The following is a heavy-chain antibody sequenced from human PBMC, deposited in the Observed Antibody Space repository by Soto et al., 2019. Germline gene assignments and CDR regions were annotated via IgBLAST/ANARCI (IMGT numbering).Heavy chain of an antibody. CDR2: ISSSSSYI. V-gene: IGHV3-21*01. CDR1: GFTFSSYS. Sequence: GGSLRLSCAASGFTFSSYSMNWVRQAPWKGLEWVSSISSSSSYIYYADSVKGRFTISRDNAKNSLYLQMNSLRAEDTAGYDCAGEALAFWSGYYNCHGIAVCHQGTRVTASS. CDR3: AGEALAFWSGYYNCHGIAV. D-gene: IGHD3-3*01. J-gene: IGHJ6*02.